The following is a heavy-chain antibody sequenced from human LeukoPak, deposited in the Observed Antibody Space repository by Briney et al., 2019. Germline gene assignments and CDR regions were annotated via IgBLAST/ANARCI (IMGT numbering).Heavy chain of an antibody. Sequence: ASVKVSCKASGYTFTSYGISWVRQAPGQGLEWMGWISAYNGDTNYAQKLQGRVTMTTDTSTGTAYMELRSLRSDDTAVYYCASFAGGYYGSGSYYNSPNDYWGQRTLVTVSS. CDR1: GYTFTSYG. J-gene: IGHJ4*02. D-gene: IGHD3-10*01. CDR3: ASFAGGYYGSGSYYNSPNDY. V-gene: IGHV1-18*01. CDR2: ISAYNGDT.